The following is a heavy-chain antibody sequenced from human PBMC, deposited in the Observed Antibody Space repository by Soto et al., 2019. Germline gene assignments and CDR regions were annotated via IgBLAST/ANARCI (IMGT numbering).Heavy chain of an antibody. CDR1: GHKFTNFG. J-gene: IGHJ4*02. Sequence: QVQLVQSGGEVKKPGASVKVSCKASGHKFTNFGITWVRQAPGQGLEWMGWISAYNGNSNFGQKFQGRVTMTTDTSTSTSYMELLSLRPDDTAIYYCARGVADLKIGDSEVFFDYWCQGTLVTVSS. CDR2: ISAYNGNS. CDR3: ARGVADLKIGDSEVFFDY. V-gene: IGHV1-18*01. D-gene: IGHD3-10*01.